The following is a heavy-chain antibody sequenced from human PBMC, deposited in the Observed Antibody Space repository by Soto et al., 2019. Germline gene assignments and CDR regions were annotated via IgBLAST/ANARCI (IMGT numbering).Heavy chain of an antibody. CDR2: IIPIFGTA. CDR3: ARAPLGIIVAPDF. D-gene: IGHD3-22*01. V-gene: IGHV1-69*05. Sequence: SVKVSCKASGGTFSSYAISWVRQAPGRGLEWMGGIIPIFGTANYAQKFRGRVTVSTDTSITTTYMELSSLTSDDTAVYYCARAPLGIIVAPDFWGQGTLVTVSS. J-gene: IGHJ4*02. CDR1: GGTFSSYA.